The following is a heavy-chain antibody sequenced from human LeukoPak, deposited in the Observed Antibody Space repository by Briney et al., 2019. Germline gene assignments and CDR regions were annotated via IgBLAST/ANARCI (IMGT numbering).Heavy chain of an antibody. D-gene: IGHD2-15*01. Sequence: SGTLSLTCAVYGGTFSGYYWHWLRQPPGKGLEWIGEINYSGSTKYNPSLMSRVTISVDTSKNQFSLKLSSLTSADAAVYYCARHGGIVESWFDPWGQGTLVTVSS. CDR3: ARHGGIVESWFDP. CDR1: GGTFSGYY. CDR2: INYSGST. V-gene: IGHV4-34*01. J-gene: IGHJ5*02.